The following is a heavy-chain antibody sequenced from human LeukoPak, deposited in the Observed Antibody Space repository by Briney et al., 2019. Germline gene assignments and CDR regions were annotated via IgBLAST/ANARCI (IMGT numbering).Heavy chain of an antibody. Sequence: SETLSLTCAVYGGSFSGYYWSWIRQPPGKGLEWIGEINHSGSTNYNPSLKSRVTISVDTSKNQFSLKLSSVTAADTAVYYCARGIRDGYNARTYYYYYYMDVWGKGTTVTVSS. V-gene: IGHV4-34*01. CDR2: INHSGST. CDR3: ARGIRDGYNARTYYYYYYMDV. CDR1: GGSFSGYY. J-gene: IGHJ6*03. D-gene: IGHD5-24*01.